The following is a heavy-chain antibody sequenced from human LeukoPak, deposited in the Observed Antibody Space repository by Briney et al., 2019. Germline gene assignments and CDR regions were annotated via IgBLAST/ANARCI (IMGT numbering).Heavy chain of an antibody. V-gene: IGHV4-4*07. CDR1: GASISSDY. CDR3: ARDSLVHPNRWFDP. Sequence: SETLSLTCAVSGASISSDYWSWIRQPAGKGLEWIGRIYSSGSTNYNPSLKSRVTMSLDTSKNHFSLELTSVTAADTAVYYCARDSLVHPNRWFDPWGQGTLVTVSS. D-gene: IGHD2-2*01. CDR2: IYSSGST. J-gene: IGHJ5*02.